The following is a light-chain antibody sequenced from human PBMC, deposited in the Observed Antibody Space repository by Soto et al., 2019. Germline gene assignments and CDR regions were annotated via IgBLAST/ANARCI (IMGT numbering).Light chain of an antibody. CDR3: QQYNKWPYT. CDR2: GTS. Sequence: EIVMTQSPVALSVSTGESAALCCRASQSVGRNFAWYQQRPGQAPRVLIYGTSTRATGVPARFSGSGSGTDFTLTISSLQSEDFAVYYCQQYNKWPYTFGQGTRLEIK. V-gene: IGKV3-15*01. CDR1: QSVGRN. J-gene: IGKJ2*01.